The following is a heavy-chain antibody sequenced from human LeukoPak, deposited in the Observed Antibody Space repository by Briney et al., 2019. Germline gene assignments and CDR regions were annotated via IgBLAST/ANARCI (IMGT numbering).Heavy chain of an antibody. D-gene: IGHD1-26*01. J-gene: IGHJ4*02. CDR1: GFTFSSYG. CDR2: IWYDGSNK. Sequence: PGRSLRLSCAASGFTFSSYGMHWVRQAPGKGLEWVAVIWYDGSNKYYADSVKGRFTISRDNSKNTLYLQMNSLRAEDTAVYYCAKSDISGGYPYYFDYWGQGTLVTVSS. CDR3: AKSDISGGYPYYFDY. V-gene: IGHV3-33*06.